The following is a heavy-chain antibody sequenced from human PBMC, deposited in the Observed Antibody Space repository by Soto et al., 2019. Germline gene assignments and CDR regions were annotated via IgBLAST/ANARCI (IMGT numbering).Heavy chain of an antibody. Sequence: ASVKVSCKASGYTFTSYYMHWVRQAPGQGLEWMGWISAYNGNTNYAQKLQGRVTMTTDTSTSTAYMELRSLRSDDTAVYYCAREVTIFGVRRGWFDPWGQGTLVTVSS. CDR2: ISAYNGNT. J-gene: IGHJ5*02. D-gene: IGHD3-3*01. CDR3: AREVTIFGVRRGWFDP. CDR1: GYTFTSYY. V-gene: IGHV1-18*04.